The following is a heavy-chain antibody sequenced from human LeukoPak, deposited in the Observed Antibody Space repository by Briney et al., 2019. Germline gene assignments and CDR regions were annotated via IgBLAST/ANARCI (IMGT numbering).Heavy chain of an antibody. J-gene: IGHJ4*02. CDR1: GFTFSSYG. CDR3: ASGYPGGWDY. V-gene: IGHV3-33*01. D-gene: IGHD3-16*01. CDR2: IWYDGSNK. Sequence: PGRSLRLSCAASGFTFSSYGMHWVRQAPGKGLEWVAVIWYDGSNKYYADSVKGRFTISRDNSKKTLYLQMNSLRAEDTAVYYCASGYPGGWDYWGQGTLVTVSS.